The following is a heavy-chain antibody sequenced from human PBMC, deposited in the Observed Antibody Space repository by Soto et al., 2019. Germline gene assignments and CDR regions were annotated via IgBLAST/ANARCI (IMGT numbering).Heavy chain of an antibody. J-gene: IGHJ6*03. Sequence: QVQLVESGGGVVQPGRSLRLSCAASGFTFSSYGMHWVRQAPGKGLEWVAVISYDGSNKYYADSVKGRFTISRDNSNNTLYLQMNGLRAEYTAVYYCAKSPAISVVVVAENYYMDVWGKGTTVTVSS. CDR3: AKSPAISVVVVAENYYMDV. D-gene: IGHD2-15*01. CDR2: ISYDGSNK. CDR1: GFTFSSYG. V-gene: IGHV3-30*18.